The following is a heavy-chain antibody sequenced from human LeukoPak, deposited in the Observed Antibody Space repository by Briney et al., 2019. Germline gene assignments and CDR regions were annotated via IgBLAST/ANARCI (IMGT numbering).Heavy chain of an antibody. V-gene: IGHV1-18*01. CDR1: GYTFTSYV. J-gene: IGHJ4*02. CDR3: ATSYHYDSSGYPNYFDY. D-gene: IGHD3-22*01. CDR2: ISAYNGNT. Sequence: ASVKVSCKASGYTFTSYVITWVPQAPGQGLKGMGWISAYNGNTEYTLKLQGRVTMTTDTSTNTAYMYLRSLRSEDTAVYYCATSYHYDSSGYPNYFDYWGQGTLVTVSS.